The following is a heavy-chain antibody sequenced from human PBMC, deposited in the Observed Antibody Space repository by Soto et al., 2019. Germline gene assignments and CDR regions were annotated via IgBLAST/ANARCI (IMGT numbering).Heavy chain of an antibody. CDR2: ISGSGGST. Sequence: PGGSLRLSCAASGFTFSSYAMSWVRQAPGKGLEWVSAISGSGGSTYYADSVKGRFTISRDNSKNTLYLQMNSLRAEDTAVYYCAKGLSVLRFLEWLPLYGMDVWGQGTTVTVSS. CDR1: GFTFSSYA. J-gene: IGHJ6*02. CDR3: AKGLSVLRFLEWLPLYGMDV. D-gene: IGHD3-3*01. V-gene: IGHV3-23*01.